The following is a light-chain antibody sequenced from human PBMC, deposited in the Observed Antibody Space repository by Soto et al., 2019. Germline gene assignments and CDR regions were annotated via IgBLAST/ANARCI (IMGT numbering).Light chain of an antibody. J-gene: IGLJ1*01. CDR1: NIGSKS. V-gene: IGLV3-21*02. Sequence: SSELTQPPSVSVAPGQTARITCGGNNIGSKSVHWYQRKPGQAPVLVVYDYSDRPSGIPERFSGSNSGNTATLTISRVEAGDEADYYCQVWDSSSDLYVFGTGTKLTVL. CDR3: QVWDSSSDLYV. CDR2: DYS.